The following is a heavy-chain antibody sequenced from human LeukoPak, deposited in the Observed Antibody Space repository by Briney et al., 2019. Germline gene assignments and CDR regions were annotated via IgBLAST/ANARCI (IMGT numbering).Heavy chain of an antibody. D-gene: IGHD3-22*01. J-gene: IGHJ1*01. V-gene: IGHV3-23*01. CDR3: ASSAGSHCYDSSGYYRYFQH. Sequence: GGCLRLSCAASGFTFSSYAMSRVRQAPGKGLEWVSAISGSGGSTYYADSVKGRFTISRDNAKNSLYLQMNSLRAEDTAVYYCASSAGSHCYDSSGYYRYFQHWGQGTLVTVSS. CDR2: ISGSGGST. CDR1: GFTFSSYA.